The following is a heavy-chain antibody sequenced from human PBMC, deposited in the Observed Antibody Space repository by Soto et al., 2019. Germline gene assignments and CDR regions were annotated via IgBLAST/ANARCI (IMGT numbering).Heavy chain of an antibody. V-gene: IGHV3-30*18. CDR3: AKARENYFDY. Sequence: GGSLRLSCAASGFTFSSYGMHWVRQAPGKGLEWVAVISYDGSNKYYADSVKGRFTVSRDNSKNTLYLQMNSLRAEDTAVYYCAKARENYFDYWGQGTLVTVSS. J-gene: IGHJ4*02. CDR2: ISYDGSNK. CDR1: GFTFSSYG.